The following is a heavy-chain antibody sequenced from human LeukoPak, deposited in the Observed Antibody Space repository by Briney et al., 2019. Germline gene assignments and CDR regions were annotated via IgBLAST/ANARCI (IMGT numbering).Heavy chain of an antibody. V-gene: IGHV3-74*01. CDR2: INRDGSRT. CDR1: GFTFSSNW. CDR3: ARDRGSTELDY. D-gene: IGHD6-13*01. J-gene: IGHJ4*02. Sequence: GGSLRLSCVASGFTFSSNWIHWVRQAPGKGLVWVSRINRDGSRTSYAGSVKGRFAISRDNAKNTVYLQMNSLRGEDAAVYYCARDRGSTELDYWGQGTLVTVSS.